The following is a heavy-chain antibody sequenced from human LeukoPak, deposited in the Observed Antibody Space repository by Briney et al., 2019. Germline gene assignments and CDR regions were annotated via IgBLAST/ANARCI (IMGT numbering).Heavy chain of an antibody. D-gene: IGHD2-2*01. Sequence: SETLSLTCAVHGGSFSGYYWSWIRQPPGKGLEWIGEINHSGSTNYNPSLKSRVTISVDTSKNQFSLKLSSVTAADTAVYYYARGLGYCSSTSCRYYYGMDVWGQGTTVTVSS. J-gene: IGHJ6*02. V-gene: IGHV4-34*01. CDR2: INHSGST. CDR3: ARGLGYCSSTSCRYYYGMDV. CDR1: GGSFSGYY.